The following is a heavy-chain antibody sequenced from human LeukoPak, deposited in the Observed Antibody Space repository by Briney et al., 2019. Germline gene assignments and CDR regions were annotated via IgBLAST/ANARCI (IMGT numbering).Heavy chain of an antibody. CDR1: GFTFSSYA. CDR2: ISYDGSNK. CDR3: AKDRYGSGRPAGSDY. V-gene: IGHV3-30-3*01. J-gene: IGHJ4*02. Sequence: PGGSLRLSCAASGFTFSSYAMHWVRQAPGKGLEWVAVISYDGSNKYYADSVKGRFTISRDNSKNTLYLQMNSLRAEDTAVYYCAKDRYGSGRPAGSDYWGQGTLVTVSS. D-gene: IGHD3-10*01.